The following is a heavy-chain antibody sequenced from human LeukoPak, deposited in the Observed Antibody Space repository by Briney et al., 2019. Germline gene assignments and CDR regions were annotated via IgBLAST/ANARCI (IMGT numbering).Heavy chain of an antibody. D-gene: IGHD6-19*01. J-gene: IGHJ4*02. V-gene: IGHV1-46*01. CDR3: ATIAVAGTWDFDY. CDR1: GYTFTSYY. Sequence: ASVKVSCKASGYTFTSYYMHWVRHAPGQGLEWMGIINPSGGSTSYAQKFQGRVTMTRDTSTSTVYMELSSLRSEDTAVYYCATIAVAGTWDFDYWGQGTLVTVSS. CDR2: INPSGGST.